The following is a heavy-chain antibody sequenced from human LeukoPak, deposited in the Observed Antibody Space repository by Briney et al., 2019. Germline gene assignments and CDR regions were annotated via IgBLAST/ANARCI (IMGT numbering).Heavy chain of an antibody. J-gene: IGHJ5*02. Sequence: ASVKVSCEASGYTFTSYYMHWVRQAPGQGLEWMGIINPSGGSTSYAQKFQGRVTMTRDMSTSTVYMELSSLRSEDTAVYYCARDLSKSVAALSWFDPWGQGTLVTVSS. CDR1: GYTFTSYY. V-gene: IGHV1-46*01. D-gene: IGHD6-19*01. CDR2: INPSGGST. CDR3: ARDLSKSVAALSWFDP.